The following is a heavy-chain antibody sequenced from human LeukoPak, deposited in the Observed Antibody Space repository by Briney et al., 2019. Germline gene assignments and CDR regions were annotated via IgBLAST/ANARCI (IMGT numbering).Heavy chain of an antibody. D-gene: IGHD3-22*01. Sequence: SQTLSLTCAISGDSVSSNSAAWNWIRQSPSRGLEWLGRTYYRSKWYNDYAVSVKSRITINPDTSKNQFSLQLNSVTPEDTAVYYCARGAYDSSGYVDAFDIWGQGTMVTVSP. CDR1: GDSVSSNSAA. J-gene: IGHJ3*02. CDR3: ARGAYDSSGYVDAFDI. V-gene: IGHV6-1*01. CDR2: TYYRSKWYN.